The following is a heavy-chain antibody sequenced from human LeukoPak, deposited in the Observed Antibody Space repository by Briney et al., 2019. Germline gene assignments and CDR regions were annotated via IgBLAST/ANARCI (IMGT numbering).Heavy chain of an antibody. CDR1: GYTLTELS. Sequence: ASVKVSCKVSGYTLTELSMHWVRQAPGKGLEWMGGFDPEDGETIYAQKFQGRVTMTEDTSTDTAYMELSSLRSEDTAVYYCATPTIFGVVNPFDYWGQGTLVTVSS. J-gene: IGHJ4*02. CDR3: ATPTIFGVVNPFDY. D-gene: IGHD3-3*01. CDR2: FDPEDGET. V-gene: IGHV1-24*01.